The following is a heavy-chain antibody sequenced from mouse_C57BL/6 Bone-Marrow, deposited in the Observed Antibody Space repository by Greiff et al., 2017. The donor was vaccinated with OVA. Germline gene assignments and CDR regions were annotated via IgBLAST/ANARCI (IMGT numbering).Heavy chain of an antibody. J-gene: IGHJ4*01. V-gene: IGHV1-20*01. CDR3: ARDYGKDYAMDY. CDR2: INPYNGDT. Sequence: EVQLQQSGPELVKPGDSVKISCKASGYSFTGYFMNWVMQSHGKSLEWIGRINPYNGDTFYNQKFKGKATLTVDKSSSTAHMELRSLTSEDSAVYYCARDYGKDYAMDYWGQGTSVTVSS. D-gene: IGHD1-1*01. CDR1: GYSFTGYF.